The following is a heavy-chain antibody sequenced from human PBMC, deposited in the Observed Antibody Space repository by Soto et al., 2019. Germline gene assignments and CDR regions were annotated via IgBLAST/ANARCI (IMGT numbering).Heavy chain of an antibody. V-gene: IGHV3-23*01. CDR3: ATYSSPFDY. CDR1: EFSFSSYA. Sequence: GSLSLSCAASEFSFSSYALNWVRQAPGKGLEWVSANSATGTTTYYADSVKGRFTISRDNSKRTLFLQMDSLSPEDTAVYYCATYSSPFDYWGQGTLVTVSS. CDR2: NSATGTTT. J-gene: IGHJ4*02. D-gene: IGHD6-13*01.